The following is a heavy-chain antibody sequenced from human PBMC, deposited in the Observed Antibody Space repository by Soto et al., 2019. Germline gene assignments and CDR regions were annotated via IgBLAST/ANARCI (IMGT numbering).Heavy chain of an antibody. CDR3: ARGHSTDCSNGVCSFFYNHEMDV. CDR1: GYSFTDYH. Sequence: ASVKVSCKASGYSFTDYHIHWVRQAPGQGLEWLGRINPKSGGTSTAQKFQGWVTMTRDRSISTVYMELTRLRSDDTAVYFCARGHSTDCSNGVCSFFYNHEMDVWG. D-gene: IGHD2-8*01. V-gene: IGHV1-2*04. CDR2: INPKSGGT. J-gene: IGHJ6*01.